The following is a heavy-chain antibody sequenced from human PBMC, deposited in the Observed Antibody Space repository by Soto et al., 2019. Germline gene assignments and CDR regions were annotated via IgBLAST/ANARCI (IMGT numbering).Heavy chain of an antibody. CDR3: ARDRAVAGFDY. Sequence: PGGSLRLSCAASGITFSSYAMSWVRQAPGEGLEWVSSISGTGGSTYYADSVKGRFTISRDNSKNTVYLQMNSLRAEDTAGYYCARDRAVAGFDYWGQGTLVTSPQ. V-gene: IGHV3-23*01. CDR1: GITFSSYA. D-gene: IGHD6-19*01. CDR2: ISGTGGST. J-gene: IGHJ4*02.